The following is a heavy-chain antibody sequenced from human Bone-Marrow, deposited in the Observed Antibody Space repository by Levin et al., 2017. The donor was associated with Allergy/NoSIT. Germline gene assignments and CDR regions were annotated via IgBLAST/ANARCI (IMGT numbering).Heavy chain of an antibody. D-gene: IGHD2-21*02. CDR3: ARRGDYGRRFDY. CDR1: SGSINSGSYY. V-gene: IGHV4-39*01. CDR2: IYYSGST. J-gene: IGHJ4*02. Sequence: SETLSLTCTVSSGSINSGSYYWGWIRQPPGKGLEWIGSIYYSGSTFYNPSLKSRVTISVDTSKNQFSLKLSSVTAADTAVYYCARRGDYGRRFDYWGQGTLVTVSS.